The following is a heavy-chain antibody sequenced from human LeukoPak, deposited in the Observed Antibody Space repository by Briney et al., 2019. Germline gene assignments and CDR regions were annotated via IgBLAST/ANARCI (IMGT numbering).Heavy chain of an antibody. CDR2: INSDGSNT. CDR1: GFTFSSYW. J-gene: IGHJ4*02. D-gene: IGHD1-26*01. CDR3: ARDSFSGTYLFDY. Sequence: PGGSLRLSCSASGFTFSSYWMNWVRQAPGKGLVWVSRINSDGSNTIYADSVKGRFTISRDNAENTLYLQMNSLRVEDTAVYYCARDSFSGTYLFDYWGQGTLVTVSS. V-gene: IGHV3-74*01.